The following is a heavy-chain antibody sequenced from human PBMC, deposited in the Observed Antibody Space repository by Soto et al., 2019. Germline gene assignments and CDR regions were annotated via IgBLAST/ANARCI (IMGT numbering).Heavy chain of an antibody. CDR1: GFSFDGYA. Sequence: EVQLVESGGGLVQPGRSLRLSCAASGFSFDGYAINWVRQPPGKGLEWVSGISWNSGNIDYADSVKGRFTISRDNAKSYLYLQMNSLRAEDTALYYCVKASTYSSSQGWFDPWGQGTMVTVSS. CDR3: VKASTYSSSQGWFDP. CDR2: ISWNSGNI. V-gene: IGHV3-9*01. J-gene: IGHJ5*02. D-gene: IGHD6-6*01.